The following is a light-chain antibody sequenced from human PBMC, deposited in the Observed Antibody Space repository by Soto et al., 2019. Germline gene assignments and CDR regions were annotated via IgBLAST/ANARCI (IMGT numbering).Light chain of an antibody. J-gene: IGKJ2*01. CDR1: QSVSSRD. CDR2: ATS. Sequence: EIVLTQSPGTLSLSPGERATLSCRASQSVSSRDLAWYQQKPGQAPRLLIYATSSRAAGIPDRFSGSGSGTDFTLTISRLEPEDFAVYDCQQYDNSPGYTFGQGTKLEIK. V-gene: IGKV3-20*01. CDR3: QQYDNSPGYT.